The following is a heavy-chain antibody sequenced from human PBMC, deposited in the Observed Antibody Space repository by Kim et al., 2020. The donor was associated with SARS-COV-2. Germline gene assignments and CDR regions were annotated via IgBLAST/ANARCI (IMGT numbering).Heavy chain of an antibody. CDR1: GGSISSSNW. CDR3: AAILRYFDWQPQSPYYFDY. CDR2: IYHSGST. J-gene: IGHJ4*02. Sequence: SETLSLTCAVSGGSISSSNWWSWVRQPPGKGLEWIGEIYHSGSTNYNPSLKSRVTISVDKSKNQFSLKLSSVTAADTAVYYCAAILRYFDWQPQSPYYFDYWGQGTLVTVSS. D-gene: IGHD3-9*01. V-gene: IGHV4-4*02.